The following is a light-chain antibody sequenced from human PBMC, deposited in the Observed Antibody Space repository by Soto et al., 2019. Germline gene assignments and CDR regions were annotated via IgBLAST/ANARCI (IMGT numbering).Light chain of an antibody. Sequence: QDVVTQPPSASGTPGQRVTISCSGSSSNIGSKTVNWYQQLPGTAPKILIYSNNQRPSGVPDRFSGSKSGTSASLAISGLQSEDEADYYCAAWDDSLNGWVFGGGTKLTVL. J-gene: IGLJ3*02. CDR3: AAWDDSLNGWV. V-gene: IGLV1-44*01. CDR2: SNN. CDR1: SSNIGSKT.